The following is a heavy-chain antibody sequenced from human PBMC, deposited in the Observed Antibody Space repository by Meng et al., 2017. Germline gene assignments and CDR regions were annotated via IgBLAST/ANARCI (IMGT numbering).Heavy chain of an antibody. CDR2: IYSGGST. D-gene: IGHD5-18*01. Sequence: GESLKISCEASGFTFSSHVMYWVRQAPGKGLEWVSVIYSGGSTYYADSVKGRFTISRHNSKNTLYLQMNSLRAEDTAVYYCARDRPGYSYGLDYWGQGTLVTVSS. V-gene: IGHV3-53*04. CDR3: ARDRPGYSYGLDY. J-gene: IGHJ4*02. CDR1: GFTFSSHV.